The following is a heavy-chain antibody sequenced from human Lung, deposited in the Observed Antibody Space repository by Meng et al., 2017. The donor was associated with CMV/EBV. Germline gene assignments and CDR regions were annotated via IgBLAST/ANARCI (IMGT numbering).Heavy chain of an antibody. CDR1: GYTFSGFF. Sequence: ASVKVSCKASGYTFSGFFMHWLRQAPGRGLEWMGWINTHTGHTEYALRFQGRLTMTRDTSISTAYMELSRLTSDDTATFYCARGIPDYWGQGTLVTVSS. D-gene: IGHD2-2*02. CDR2: INTHTGHT. J-gene: IGHJ4*02. CDR3: ARGIPDY. V-gene: IGHV1-2*02.